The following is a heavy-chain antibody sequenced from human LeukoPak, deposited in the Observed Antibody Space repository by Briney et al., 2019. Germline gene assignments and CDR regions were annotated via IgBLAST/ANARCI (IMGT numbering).Heavy chain of an antibody. J-gene: IGHJ4*02. V-gene: IGHV3-23*01. Sequence: PGRSLRLSCAASGFTFDVYAMHWVRQAPGKGLEWVSAISGSGGSTYYADSVKGRFTISRDNSKNTLYLQMNSLRAEDTAVYYCAKSSVDDYWGQGTLVTVSS. CDR3: AKSSVDDY. CDR2: ISGSGGST. CDR1: GFTFDVYA. D-gene: IGHD6-19*01.